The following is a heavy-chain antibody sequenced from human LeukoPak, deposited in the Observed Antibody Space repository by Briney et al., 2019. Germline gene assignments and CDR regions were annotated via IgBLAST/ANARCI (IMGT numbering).Heavy chain of an antibody. J-gene: IGHJ3*02. CDR2: INHSGST. CDR3: ARLKYYYGSGREAFDI. Sequence: SETLSLXCAVYGGSFSGYYWSWIRQPPGKGLEWIGEINHSGSTTYNPSLKSRVTISVDTSKNQFSLKLSSVTAADTAVYYCARLKYYYGSGREAFDIWGQGTMVTVSS. V-gene: IGHV4-34*01. D-gene: IGHD3-10*01. CDR1: GGSFSGYY.